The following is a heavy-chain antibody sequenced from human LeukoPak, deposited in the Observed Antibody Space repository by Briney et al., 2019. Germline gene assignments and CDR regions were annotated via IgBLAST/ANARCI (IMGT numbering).Heavy chain of an antibody. J-gene: IGHJ6*02. V-gene: IGHV1-2*02. D-gene: IGHD6-13*01. CDR1: GYTFTDYY. CDR2: INPKSGGR. Sequence: ASVKVSCKASGYTFTDYYMHWVRQAPGQGLEWMGWINPKSGGRSYAQRFQGRVTMTRDTSISTAYMELSRLRSDDTAVYYCARVRIGQQLDKYYYYAMDVWGQGTTVTVSS. CDR3: ARVRIGQQLDKYYYYAMDV.